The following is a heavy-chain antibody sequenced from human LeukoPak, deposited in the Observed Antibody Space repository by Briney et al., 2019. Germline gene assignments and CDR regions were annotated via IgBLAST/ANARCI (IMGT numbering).Heavy chain of an antibody. CDR1: GFTLDRYN. CDR3: ARRHHFGFLDS. CDR2: ISSSSTSI. D-gene: IGHD3-10*01. Sequence: GGSLRLSCAASGFTLDRYNMNWVRQAPGKGLEWVSSISSSSTSIYYTDSVKGRFTISRDNAKNSVYLQMNSLRAEDTAVYYCARRHHFGFLDSWGQGTLVTVSS. J-gene: IGHJ4*02. V-gene: IGHV3-48*04.